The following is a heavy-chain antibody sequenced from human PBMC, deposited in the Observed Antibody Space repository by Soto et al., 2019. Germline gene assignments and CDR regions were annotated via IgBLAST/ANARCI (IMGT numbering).Heavy chain of an antibody. J-gene: IGHJ4*02. V-gene: IGHV4-34*01. D-gene: IGHD2-15*01. Sequence: SETLSLTCTVYGGSFSCYYWSWIRQPPGKGLEWIGEINHSGSTNYNPSLKSRVTISVDTSKNQFSLKLSSLTAADTAVYYCARXQPGRLVVVVAAMTFDYWGQGTLVTVSS. CDR3: ARXQPGRLVVVVAAMTFDY. CDR2: INHSGST. CDR1: GGSFSCYY.